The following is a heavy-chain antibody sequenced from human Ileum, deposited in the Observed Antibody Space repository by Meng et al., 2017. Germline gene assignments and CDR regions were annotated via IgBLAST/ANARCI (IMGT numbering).Heavy chain of an antibody. D-gene: IGHD3-22*01. V-gene: IGHV4-59*08. CDR1: GASIGSHY. CDR2: IYYRGGA. J-gene: IGHJ5*02. Sequence: QVQLQESGPGLVKPSETLPLTCSVSGASIGSHYWTWIRQPPGKGLEYIGYIYYRGGASYNPSLRSRVTMSVDTSKNQFSLNLSSVTAADTAVYYCARLLDSSDWGWFDPWGQGTLVTVSS. CDR3: ARLLDSSDWGWFDP.